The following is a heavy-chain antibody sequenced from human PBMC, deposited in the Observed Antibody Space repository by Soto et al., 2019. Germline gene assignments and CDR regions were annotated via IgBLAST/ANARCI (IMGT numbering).Heavy chain of an antibody. J-gene: IGHJ5*02. CDR1: GGSFSGYY. CDR2: INHSGST. D-gene: IGHD6-13*01. V-gene: IGHV4-34*01. CDR3: ARGIAAAGGGWFDP. Sequence: SETLSLTCAVYGGSFSGYYWSWIRQPPGKGLEWIGEINHSGSTNYNPSLKSRVTISVDTSKNQFSLELSSVTAADTAVYYCARGIAAAGGGWFDPWGQGTLVTVSS.